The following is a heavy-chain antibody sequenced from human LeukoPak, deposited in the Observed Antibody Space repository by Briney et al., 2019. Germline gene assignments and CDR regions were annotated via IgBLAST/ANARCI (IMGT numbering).Heavy chain of an antibody. CDR1: GGSISNYY. CDR2: IYYSGST. CDR3: ARHAAVAGTAFDY. J-gene: IGHJ4*02. D-gene: IGHD6-19*01. Sequence: SETLSLTCTVSGGSISNYYWNWIRQPPGKGLEWIGYIYYSGSTNYNPSLKSRVTISLDTSKNQFSLKLNSVTAADTAVYYCARHAAVAGTAFDYWGQGTLVTVSS. V-gene: IGHV4-59*08.